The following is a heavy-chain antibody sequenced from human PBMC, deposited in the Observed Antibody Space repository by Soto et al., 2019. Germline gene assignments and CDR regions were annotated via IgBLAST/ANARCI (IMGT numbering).Heavy chain of an antibody. CDR1: GFTFSSYG. D-gene: IGHD3-10*01. Sequence: QVQLVESGGSVVQPGRSLRLSCAASGFTFSSYGMHWVRQAPGKGLEWVAVISYDGSNKYYADSVKGRVTISRDNSKNALYLQINTLRAEDTAVYYGEKNGGSGYYYYGMDVWGQGTTVTVSS. CDR3: EKNGGSGYYYYGMDV. V-gene: IGHV3-30*18. J-gene: IGHJ6*02. CDR2: ISYDGSNK.